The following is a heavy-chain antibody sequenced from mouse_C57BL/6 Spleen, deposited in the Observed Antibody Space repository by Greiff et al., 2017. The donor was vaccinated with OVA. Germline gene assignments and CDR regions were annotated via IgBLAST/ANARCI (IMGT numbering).Heavy chain of an antibody. CDR1: GYTFTSYW. CDR2: IHPNSGST. V-gene: IGHV1-64*01. D-gene: IGHD2-3*01. Sequence: QVQLQQPGAELVKPGASVKLSCKASGYTFTSYWMHWVKQRPGQGLEWIGKIHPNSGSTNYNEKFKSQATLTVDKSSSTAYLQLSSLTSEDSAVFDCAIKEGDGYYVLDYWGQGTSVTVSS. CDR3: AIKEGDGYYVLDY. J-gene: IGHJ4*01.